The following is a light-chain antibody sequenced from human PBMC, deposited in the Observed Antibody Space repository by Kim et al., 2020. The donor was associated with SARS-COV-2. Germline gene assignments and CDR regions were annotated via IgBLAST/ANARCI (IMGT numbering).Light chain of an antibody. Sequence: PGNRGVVSCGGSSIGSKSVHWYRQKSGEAPVLVISYDSDRPAGVPERFSGSNSGKTATLTISRVEGGNKADYYCQVWDSSSVHRVVFGGGTKVTVL. CDR3: QVWDSSSVHRVV. CDR1: SIGSKS. J-gene: IGLJ2*01. CDR2: YDS. V-gene: IGLV3-21*04.